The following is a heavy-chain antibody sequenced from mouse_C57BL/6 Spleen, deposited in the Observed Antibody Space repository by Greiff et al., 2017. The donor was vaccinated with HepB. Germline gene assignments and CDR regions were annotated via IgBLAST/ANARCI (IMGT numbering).Heavy chain of an antibody. D-gene: IGHD2-4*01. J-gene: IGHJ1*03. Sequence: EVKLQESGPGLVKPSQSLSLTCSVTGYSITSGYYWNWIRQFPGNKLEWMGYISYDGSNNYNPSLKNRISITRDTSKNQFFLKLNSVTTEDTATYYCARGGDYDEGYFVVWGTGTTVTVSS. CDR1: GYSITSGYY. CDR2: ISYDGSN. V-gene: IGHV3-6*01. CDR3: ARGGDYDEGYFVV.